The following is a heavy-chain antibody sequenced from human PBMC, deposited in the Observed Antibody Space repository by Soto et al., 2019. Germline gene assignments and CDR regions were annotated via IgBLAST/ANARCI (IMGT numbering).Heavy chain of an antibody. CDR1: GGSISSSSYY. D-gene: IGHD6-19*01. CDR3: ARGHPCIAVAGTYGTSHFDY. Sequence: PSESLTLTCTVSGGSISSSSYYWGCLRQPPGKGLEWIGSIYYSDTTYYNPSLKRRATISVNTSNTQFSLKLSSVTVADTAVYYCARGHPCIAVAGTYGTSHFDYWGQGTLVTVSS. J-gene: IGHJ4*02. V-gene: IGHV4-39*01. CDR2: IYYSDTT.